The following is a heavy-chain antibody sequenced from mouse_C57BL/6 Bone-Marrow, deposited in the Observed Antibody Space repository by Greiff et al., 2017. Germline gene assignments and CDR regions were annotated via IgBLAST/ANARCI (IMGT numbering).Heavy chain of an antibody. D-gene: IGHD1-1*01. CDR3: ARKRTTGGYYAMDY. J-gene: IGHJ4*01. CDR1: GFSLTSYA. V-gene: IGHV2-9-1*01. CDR2: IWTGGGT. Sequence: VKLVESGPGLVAPSQSLSITCAVSGFSLTSYAISWVRQPPGKGLEWLGVIWTGGGTNDNSALESRQSISNDNSKSQVFLKMLCLQTDDIAWYYCARKRTTGGYYAMDYWGQGTSLTVSS.